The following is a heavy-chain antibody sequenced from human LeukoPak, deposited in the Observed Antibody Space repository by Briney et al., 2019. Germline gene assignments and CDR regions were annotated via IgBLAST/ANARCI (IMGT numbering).Heavy chain of an antibody. J-gene: IGHJ4*02. CDR3: ARDQGWIQLWLLLEGSSMGIDY. D-gene: IGHD5-18*01. V-gene: IGHV3-30-3*01. CDR1: GFTFSSYA. CDR2: ISYDGSNK. Sequence: GGVLRLSCAASGFTFSSYAMHWVRRAPGKGLEWVAVISYDGSNKYYADSVKGRFTISRDNSKNTLYLQMNSLRAEDTAVYYCARDQGWIQLWLLLEGSSMGIDYWGQGTLVTVSS.